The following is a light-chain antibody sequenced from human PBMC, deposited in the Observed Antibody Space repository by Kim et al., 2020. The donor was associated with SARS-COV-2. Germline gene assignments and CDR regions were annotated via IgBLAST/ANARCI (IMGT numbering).Light chain of an antibody. J-gene: IGLJ2*01. Sequence: VALGQTVRITCQGDSLRSYYASWYQQKPGQAPVLVIYGKNNRPSGIPDRFSGSSSGNTASLTITGAQTEDEADYYCNSRDSSGPVVFGGGTKLTVL. CDR2: GKN. CDR1: SLRSYY. CDR3: NSRDSSGPVV. V-gene: IGLV3-19*01.